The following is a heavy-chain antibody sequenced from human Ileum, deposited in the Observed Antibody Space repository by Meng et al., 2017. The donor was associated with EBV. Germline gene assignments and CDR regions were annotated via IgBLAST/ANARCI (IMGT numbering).Heavy chain of an antibody. CDR1: GYTFSNYA. CDR3: ARVERGVKFDK. Sequence: QAPLLHAGAEVKQPWASVNLSCKSSGYTFSNYASHGVRQAPGQRPEWMGWIHAYNGNTKYSQKFQGRVTITRNTPASTVYMDVRSLRSEDTAVYFCARVERGVKFDKWGQGTLVTVSS. V-gene: IGHV1-3*01. CDR2: IHAYNGNT. D-gene: IGHD2-21*01. J-gene: IGHJ4*01.